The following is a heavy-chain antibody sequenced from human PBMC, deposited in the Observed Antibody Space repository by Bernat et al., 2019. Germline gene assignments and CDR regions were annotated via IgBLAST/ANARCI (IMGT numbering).Heavy chain of an antibody. D-gene: IGHD3-3*01. Sequence: QVQLQESGPGLVKPSETLSLTCTVSGGSISSYYWSWIRQPPGKGLEWIGYIYYSGSTNYNPSLKSRVTISVDTSKNQFSLKLSSVTAADTAVYYGARGPRFWSGYRFYDPWGQGTLVTVSS. J-gene: IGHJ5*02. CDR1: GGSISSYY. CDR3: ARGPRFWSGYRFYDP. V-gene: IGHV4-59*01. CDR2: IYYSGST.